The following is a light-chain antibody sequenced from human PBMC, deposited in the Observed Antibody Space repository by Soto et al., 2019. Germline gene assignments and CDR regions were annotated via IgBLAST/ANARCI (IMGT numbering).Light chain of an antibody. V-gene: IGLV1-47*01. Sequence: QSVLTQPPSASGTPGQRVTISCSGSSSNIGSNYVYWYQQLPGTVPQLLIYRNSERPSGVPDRFSGSKSGTSASLAISGLGSEDEGDDYCAAWTDSLGGVVFGGGTKLTVL. CDR2: RNS. J-gene: IGLJ2*01. CDR1: SSNIGSNY. CDR3: AAWTDSLGGVV.